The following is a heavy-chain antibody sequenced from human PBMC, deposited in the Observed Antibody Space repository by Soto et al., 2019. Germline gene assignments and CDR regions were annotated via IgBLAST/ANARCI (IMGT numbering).Heavy chain of an antibody. CDR2: ITYDGTNI. CDR3: AKDSPSDYDFWTAPSFDY. D-gene: IGHD3-3*01. Sequence: PGGALRLSCAASGFPVTDFSFHWVRQCPGKGLEWVAFITYDGTNIHYADSVRGRFTIYRDNSKDTLYLQMNSLRPEDTAVYYCAKDSPSDYDFWTAPSFDYWRQVRLVTASP. V-gene: IGHV3-30-3*01. J-gene: IGHJ4*02. CDR1: GFPVTDFS.